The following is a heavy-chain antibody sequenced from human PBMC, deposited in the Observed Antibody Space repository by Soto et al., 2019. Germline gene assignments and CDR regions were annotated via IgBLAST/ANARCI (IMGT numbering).Heavy chain of an antibody. CDR2: ISASGRS. V-gene: IGHV4-4*07. Sequence: QVQLQESGPGLVKPSETLSLTCTVSGDFISNFYWSWIRQPAGKGLQSLGRISASGRSNYNPYLQSRVAMSLDTSNNQFSLRLTSLSAADTAVYFCARGMGRYFDLWGRGTLVTVFS. CDR1: GDFISNFY. J-gene: IGHJ2*01. CDR3: ARGMGRYFDL. D-gene: IGHD2-8*01.